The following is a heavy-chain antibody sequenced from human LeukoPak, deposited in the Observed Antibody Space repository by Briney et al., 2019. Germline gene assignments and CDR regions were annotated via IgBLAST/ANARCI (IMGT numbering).Heavy chain of an antibody. CDR2: ISGSGGST. CDR3: AKDQAYYDFWSGYSNWFDP. J-gene: IGHJ5*02. V-gene: IGHV3-23*01. D-gene: IGHD3-3*01. CDR1: GFTFSSYA. Sequence: PGGSLRLSCAASGFTFSSYAISWVRQAPGKGLEWVSAISGSGGSTYYADSVKGRFTISRDNSKNTLYLQMNSLRAEDTAVYYCAKDQAYYDFWSGYSNWFDPWGQGTLVTVSS.